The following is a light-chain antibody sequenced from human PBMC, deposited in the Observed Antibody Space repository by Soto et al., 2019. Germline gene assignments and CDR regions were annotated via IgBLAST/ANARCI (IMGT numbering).Light chain of an antibody. V-gene: IGKV1-5*01. Sequence: DSQMTQSPSTLSASVGDRVTITCRASQSISGWLAWYQQKPGTAPKLLIYEASNLESGVPSRFSGSGSGTEFTLTISSLQPDDFAVYSCQQRSDWPITFGQGTRLEIK. CDR1: QSISGW. CDR2: EAS. J-gene: IGKJ5*01. CDR3: QQRSDWPIT.